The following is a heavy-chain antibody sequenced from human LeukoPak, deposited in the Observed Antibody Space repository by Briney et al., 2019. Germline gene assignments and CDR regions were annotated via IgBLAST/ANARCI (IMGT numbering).Heavy chain of an antibody. Sequence: GGSLRLSCAASGFTFSSYAMSWVRQAPGKALEWVSAIVGSGGSTYYADSVKGRFTISRDSSKNTLYLQMNSLRAEDTAVYYCAKGPHNRFYDYGSYFDYWGQGTLVTVSS. V-gene: IGHV3-23*01. D-gene: IGHD4-17*01. CDR2: IVGSGGST. J-gene: IGHJ4*02. CDR3: AKGPHNRFYDYGSYFDY. CDR1: GFTFSSYA.